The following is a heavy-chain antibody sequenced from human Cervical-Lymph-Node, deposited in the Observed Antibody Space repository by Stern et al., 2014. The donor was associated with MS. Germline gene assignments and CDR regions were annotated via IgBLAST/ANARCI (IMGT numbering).Heavy chain of an antibody. CDR1: GDTFTGYA. J-gene: IGHJ6*01. V-gene: IGHV1-69*06. CDR3: AREVGSLAMDV. CDR2: ITPIFDSA. Sequence: VQLVESGAEVKKPGSSVTVSCKASGDTFTGYAISWVRQAPGQGLEWKGGITPIFDSADDAQKFQGRLTITADKSRSTAYMELSSLTSEDTAVYYCAREVGSLAMDVWGQGTTVIVSA. D-gene: IGHD1-1*01.